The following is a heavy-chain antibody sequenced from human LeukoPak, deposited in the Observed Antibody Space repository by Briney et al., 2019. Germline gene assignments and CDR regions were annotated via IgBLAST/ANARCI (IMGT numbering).Heavy chain of an antibody. Sequence: PGGSLRLSCAASGFTFSSYSMNWVRQAPGKGLEWVSSISSSSSYIYYADSVKGRFTISRDNAKNTLYLQMNSLRAEDTAVYYCARDPYYYDSSGYSTARRGYFQHWGQGTLVTVSS. CDR1: GFTFSSYS. D-gene: IGHD3-22*01. V-gene: IGHV3-21*01. CDR2: ISSSSSYI. CDR3: ARDPYYYDSSGYSTARRGYFQH. J-gene: IGHJ1*01.